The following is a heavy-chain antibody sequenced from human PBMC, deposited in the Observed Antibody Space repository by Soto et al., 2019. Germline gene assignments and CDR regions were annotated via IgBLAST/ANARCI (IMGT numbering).Heavy chain of an antibody. V-gene: IGHV3-11*01. Sequence: QAPGKGLEWISHISDSATTMYYADSVKGRFTISRDNARKSLFLHMNSLRAEDTAVYYCARDTAFISSGLFNPWGQGTLVTVSS. CDR3: ARDTAFISSGLFNP. J-gene: IGHJ5*02. D-gene: IGHD3-22*01. CDR2: ISDSATTM.